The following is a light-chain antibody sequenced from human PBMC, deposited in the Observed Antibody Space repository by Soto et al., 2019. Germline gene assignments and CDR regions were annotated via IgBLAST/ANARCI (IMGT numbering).Light chain of an antibody. Sequence: LSPGERATLSCRASQSLNSYLAWFQQKPGQAPRLLIYDASNRAADIPARFSGSGSGTDFTLTISSLEPADFAVYYCQQRRDWPLTFGGGTKVEIK. V-gene: IGKV3-11*01. J-gene: IGKJ4*01. CDR2: DAS. CDR1: QSLNSY. CDR3: QQRRDWPLT.